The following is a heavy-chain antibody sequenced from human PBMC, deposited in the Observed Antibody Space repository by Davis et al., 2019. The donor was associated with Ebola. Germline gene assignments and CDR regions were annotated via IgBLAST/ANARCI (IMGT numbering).Heavy chain of an antibody. CDR2: INHSGST. CDR3: ARQALSYYDFWSGPYNWFDP. J-gene: IGHJ5*01. V-gene: IGHV4-34*01. D-gene: IGHD3-3*01. Sequence: MPSETLSLTCAVYGGSFSGYYWSWIRQPPGKGLEWIGEINHSGSTNYNPSLKSRVTISVDTSKNQFSLKLSSVTAADTAVYYCARQALSYYDFWSGPYNWFDPWGQGTLVTVSS. CDR1: GGSFSGYY.